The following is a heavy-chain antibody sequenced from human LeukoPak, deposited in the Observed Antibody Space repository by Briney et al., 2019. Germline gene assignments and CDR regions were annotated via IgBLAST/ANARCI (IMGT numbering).Heavy chain of an antibody. CDR1: GYTFTSYG. D-gene: IGHD2-8*01. Sequence: ASVKVSCKASGYTFTSYGISWVRQAPGQGLEWMGWISAYNGNTNYAQKLQGRVTMTTDTSTSTAYMELRSLRSDDTAVYCCARSGDLVLMVYATFDYWGQGTLVTVSS. CDR3: ARSGDLVLMVYATFDY. V-gene: IGHV1-18*01. J-gene: IGHJ4*02. CDR2: ISAYNGNT.